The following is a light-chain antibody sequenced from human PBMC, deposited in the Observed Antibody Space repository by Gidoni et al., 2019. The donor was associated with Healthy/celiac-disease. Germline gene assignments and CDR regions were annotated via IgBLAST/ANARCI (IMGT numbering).Light chain of an antibody. CDR1: QSISSW. Sequence: DIQMVPSASTLSASVGDRVTITCRASQSISSWLAWYQQKPGKAPKLLIYDASSLESGVPSRFSGSGSGTEFTLTISSLQPDDFATYYCQQYNSYSPDTFGQGTKLEIK. CDR3: QQYNSYSPDT. J-gene: IGKJ2*01. V-gene: IGKV1-5*01. CDR2: DAS.